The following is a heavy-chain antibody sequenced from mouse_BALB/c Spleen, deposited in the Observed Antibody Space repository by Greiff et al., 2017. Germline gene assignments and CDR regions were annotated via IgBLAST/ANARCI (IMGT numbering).Heavy chain of an antibody. Sequence: EVQLQESGPELVKPGASVKIPCKASGYTFTDYNMDWVKQSHGKSLEWIGDINPNNGGTIYNQKFKGKATLTVDKSSSTAYMELRSLTSEDTAVYYCARKKKYYDSFDYWGQGTTLTVSS. D-gene: IGHD2-4*01. CDR2: INPNNGGT. CDR1: GYTFTDYN. J-gene: IGHJ2*01. V-gene: IGHV1-18*01. CDR3: ARKKKYYDSFDY.